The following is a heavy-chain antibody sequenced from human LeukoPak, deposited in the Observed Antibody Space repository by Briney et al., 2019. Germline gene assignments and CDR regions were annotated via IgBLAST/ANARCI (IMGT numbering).Heavy chain of an antibody. CDR2: INHSGST. V-gene: IGHV4-34*01. Sequence: SETLSLTCAVYGGSFSGYYWSWIRQPPGKGLEWIGEINHSGSTNYNPSLKSRVTTSVDTSKNQFSLKLSSVTAADTAVYYCARGPLLDYWGQGTLVTVSS. CDR1: GGSFSGYY. J-gene: IGHJ4*02. CDR3: ARGPLLDY. D-gene: IGHD2-15*01.